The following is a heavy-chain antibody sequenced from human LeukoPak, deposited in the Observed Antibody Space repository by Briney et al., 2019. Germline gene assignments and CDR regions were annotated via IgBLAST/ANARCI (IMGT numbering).Heavy chain of an antibody. CDR3: AREVRGSSSWYDAFDI. Sequence: GRSLRLSCAASGFTFSVYAMHWVRQAPGKGLEWVAVTSYDGSHKYCADSVKGRFTISRDNSKNTLYLQMDSLRPDDTALYYCAREVRGSSSWYDAFDIWGQGTMVTVSS. D-gene: IGHD6-13*01. CDR1: GFTFSVYA. CDR2: TSYDGSHK. V-gene: IGHV3-30*04. J-gene: IGHJ3*02.